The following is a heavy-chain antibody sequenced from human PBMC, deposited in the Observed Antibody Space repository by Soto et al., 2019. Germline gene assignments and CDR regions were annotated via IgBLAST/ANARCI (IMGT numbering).Heavy chain of an antibody. D-gene: IGHD3-10*01. Sequence: PGGSLRLSCAASGGSVRRSHMSGGRQAPGKGLEWVSIMYSGGDTYYAVSVKGRFTISRDNAKNSLYLQMNSLRAEDTAVYYCARDPSYYGSGSYYYFDSWGQGTQVTVSS. CDR2: MYSGGDT. J-gene: IGHJ4*02. CDR3: ARDPSYYGSGSYYYFDS. CDR1: GGSVRRSH. V-gene: IGHV3-53*01.